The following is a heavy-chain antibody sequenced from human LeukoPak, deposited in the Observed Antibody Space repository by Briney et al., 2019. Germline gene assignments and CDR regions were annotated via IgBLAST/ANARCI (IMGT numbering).Heavy chain of an antibody. V-gene: IGHV3-23*01. Sequence: GGSLRLSYVASGFTFSSYAMSWVRQAPGKGLEWVSAISGSGGSTYYADSVKGRFTISRDNAKNSLYLQMNSLRAEDTAVYYCASHYYGSGKFENWGQGTLVTVSS. CDR1: GFTFSSYA. CDR2: ISGSGGST. D-gene: IGHD3-10*01. CDR3: ASHYYGSGKFEN. J-gene: IGHJ4*02.